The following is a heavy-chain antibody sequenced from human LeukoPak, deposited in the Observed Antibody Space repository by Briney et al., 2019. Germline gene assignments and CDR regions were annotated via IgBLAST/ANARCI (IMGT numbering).Heavy chain of an antibody. V-gene: IGHV3-23*01. CDR3: AKTTARYSSGRYPGWPIDY. CDR2: ISGSGGST. J-gene: IGHJ4*02. CDR1: GFTFNSYA. Sequence: PGGSLRLSCAASGFTFNSYAIYWVRQAPGKGLEWVSGISGSGGSTYHADSVKGRFSISRDNSRNTVFLQMHSLRAEDTALYYCAKTTARYSSGRYPGWPIDYWGQGTLVTVSS. D-gene: IGHD6-19*01.